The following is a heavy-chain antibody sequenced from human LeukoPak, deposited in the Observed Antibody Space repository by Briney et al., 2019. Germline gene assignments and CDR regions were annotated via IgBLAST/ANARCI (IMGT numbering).Heavy chain of an antibody. V-gene: IGHV3-53*01. CDR2: FYRGDST. J-gene: IGHJ4*02. CDR1: GFTVSSSY. D-gene: IGHD2-15*01. Sequence: SGGSLRLSCAASGFTVSSSYMYWVRQAPGKGLEWVSFFYRGDSTYYAESVRGRFTISRDNSKNTLYLQMNSLRAEDTAVYYCAKAIVRVGYFDYWGQGTLVTVSS. CDR3: AKAIVRVGYFDY.